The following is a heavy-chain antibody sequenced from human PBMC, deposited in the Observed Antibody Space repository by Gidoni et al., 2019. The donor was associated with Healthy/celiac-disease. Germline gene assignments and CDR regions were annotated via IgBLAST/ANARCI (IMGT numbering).Heavy chain of an antibody. Sequence: QVQLQESGPGLVKPSGTLSLTCAVSGGSLSRSNWWSWVRQPPGKGLEWMGEISHSGGTNYNPSLKSRGTISVDKSKNQFSLKLSSVTAADTAVYYCARRYCSSTSCYFGGYYYYYMDVWGKGTTVTVSS. J-gene: IGHJ6*03. CDR2: ISHSGGT. CDR3: ARRYCSSTSCYFGGYYYYYMDV. D-gene: IGHD2-2*01. V-gene: IGHV4-4*02. CDR1: GGSLSRSNW.